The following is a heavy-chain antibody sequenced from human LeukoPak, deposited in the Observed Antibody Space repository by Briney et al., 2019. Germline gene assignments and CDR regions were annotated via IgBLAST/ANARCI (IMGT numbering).Heavy chain of an antibody. D-gene: IGHD2-2*01. CDR2: ISSSSSTI. V-gene: IGHV3-48*02. CDR3: ARGRYCSSASCYFDS. J-gene: IGHJ4*02. Sequence: GGSLRLSCAASGFXFSTYSMNWVRQAPGKGLEWISYISSSSSTIYYADSVKGRFTISRDNAKNSLYLQMDSLRDEDTAVYYCARGRYCSSASCYFDSWGQGTLVTVSS. CDR1: GFXFSTYS.